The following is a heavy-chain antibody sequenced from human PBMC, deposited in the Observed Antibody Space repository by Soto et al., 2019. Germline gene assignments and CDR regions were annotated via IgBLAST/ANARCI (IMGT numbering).Heavy chain of an antibody. Sequence: SETLSLTCTVSGGSISSGGYYWSWIRQHPGXXXEWIGYIYYSGSTYYNPSLKSRVTISVDTSKNQFSLKLSSVTAADTAVYYCARSIAAAGTDYYYYYGMDVWGQGTTVTVSS. CDR3: ARSIAAAGTDYYYYYGMDV. CDR1: GGSISSGGYY. V-gene: IGHV4-31*03. CDR2: IYYSGST. D-gene: IGHD6-13*01. J-gene: IGHJ6*02.